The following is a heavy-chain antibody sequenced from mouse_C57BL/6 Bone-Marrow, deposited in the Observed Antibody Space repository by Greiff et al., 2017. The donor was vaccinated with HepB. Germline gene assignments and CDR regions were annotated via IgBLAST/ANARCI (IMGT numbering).Heavy chain of an antibody. Sequence: EVKVVESGGGLVQPGGSMKLSCAASGFTFSDAWMDWVRQSPEKGLEWVAEIRNKANNHATYYAESVKGRFTISRDDSKSSVYLQMSSLRAEDTGMYYCTRQGTTVVARYFDVWGTGTTVTVSS. V-gene: IGHV6-6*01. CDR2: IRNKANNHAT. J-gene: IGHJ1*03. CDR3: TRQGTTVVARYFDV. CDR1: GFTFSDAW. D-gene: IGHD1-1*01.